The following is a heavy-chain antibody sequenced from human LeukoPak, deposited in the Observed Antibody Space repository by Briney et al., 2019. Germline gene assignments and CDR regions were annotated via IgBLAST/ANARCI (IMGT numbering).Heavy chain of an antibody. V-gene: IGHV4-4*07. J-gene: IGHJ4*02. Sequence: SETLSLTCTVSGASISSHHWSWIRQPAGKGLEWMGRIHTSGSTNYNPSLKSRVTISVDTSKNQFSLKLSSVTAADTAVYYCAREIYDFWSGYTNYWGQGTLVTVSS. D-gene: IGHD3-3*01. CDR1: GASISSHH. CDR2: IHTSGST. CDR3: AREIYDFWSGYTNY.